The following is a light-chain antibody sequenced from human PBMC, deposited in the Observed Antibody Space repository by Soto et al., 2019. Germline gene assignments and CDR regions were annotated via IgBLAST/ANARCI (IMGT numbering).Light chain of an antibody. J-gene: IGKJ3*01. CDR2: SAS. V-gene: IGKV3-15*01. Sequence: ERVMTQSPATLSVSPGERVTLSCRASQSVSSDLAWYQQKPGQAPRLLIYSASTRATGIPARFSGSGSGTEFTLTISSLQSEDFAVYYCQQYGNWPPFTFGPGTKVDIK. CDR3: QQYGNWPPFT. CDR1: QSVSSD.